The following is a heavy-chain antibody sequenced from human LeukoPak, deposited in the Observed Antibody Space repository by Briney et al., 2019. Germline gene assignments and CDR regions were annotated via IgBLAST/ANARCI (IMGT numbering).Heavy chain of an antibody. CDR2: IEGDGGTT. CDR3: AGGGWDFVEGDYRHRDY. CDR1: GFTFRNYW. Sequence: GGSLRPSCAAAGFTFRNYWMSWIRQAPGKGLVWVSRIEGDGGTTNYADSVKGRFPVSRDNPQDTLYPQITSLRVVDTRVYYCAGGGWDFVEGDYRHRDYWGQGTLVTVSS. J-gene: IGHJ4*02. D-gene: IGHD3-16*02. V-gene: IGHV3-74*01.